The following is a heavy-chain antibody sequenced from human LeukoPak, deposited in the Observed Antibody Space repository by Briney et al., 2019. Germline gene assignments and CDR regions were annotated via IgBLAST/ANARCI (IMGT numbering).Heavy chain of an antibody. Sequence: PGGSLRLSCAASGFTFSSYGMNWVRQAPGKGLEWVSYISGRSRTIYYADSVKGRFTISRDNSKNTLYLQMNSLRAEDTAVYYCARENYCSGGSCFNFDYWGQGTLVTVSS. CDR1: GFTFSSYG. CDR3: ARENYCSGGSCFNFDY. CDR2: ISGRSRTI. D-gene: IGHD2-15*01. V-gene: IGHV3-48*01. J-gene: IGHJ4*02.